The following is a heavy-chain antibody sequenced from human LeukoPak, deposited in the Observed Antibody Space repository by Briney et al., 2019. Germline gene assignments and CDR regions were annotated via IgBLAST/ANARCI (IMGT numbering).Heavy chain of an antibody. V-gene: IGHV1-24*01. J-gene: IGHJ6*02. D-gene: IGHD6-13*01. Sequence: ASLKVSCKVSGYTITELSMNWVRQAPGKGLEWMRGFDPEDGKTIYAHKYKGRVTMTEDTSNDTAYLVRSIMSSEDTAVYYCASGGPGIAAAGQKETYYYYGMDVWGQGTTVTVSS. CDR3: ASGGPGIAAAGQKETYYYYGMDV. CDR1: GYTITELS. CDR2: FDPEDGKT.